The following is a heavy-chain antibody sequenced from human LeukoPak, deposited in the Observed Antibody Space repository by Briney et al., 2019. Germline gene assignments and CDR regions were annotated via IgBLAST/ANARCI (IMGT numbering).Heavy chain of an antibody. CDR2: IIPIFGTA. J-gene: IGHJ4*02. CDR1: GGTFSSYA. V-gene: IGHV1-69*13. CDR3: ARDGPYDFWSGYYSYFDY. D-gene: IGHD3-3*01. Sequence: GASVKVSXKASGGTFSSYAISWVRQAPGQGLEWMGGIIPIFGTANYAQKFQGRVTITADESTSTAYMELSSLRSEDTAVYYCARDGPYDFWSGYYSYFDYWGQGTLVTVSS.